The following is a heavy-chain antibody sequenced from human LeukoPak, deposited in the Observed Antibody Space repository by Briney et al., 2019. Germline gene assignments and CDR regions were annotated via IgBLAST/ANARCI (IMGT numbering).Heavy chain of an antibody. J-gene: IGHJ6*02. CDR2: IIPILGIA. Sequence: ASVKVSCKASGGTFSSYTISWVRQAPGQGLEWMGRIIPILGIANYAQKFQSRVTITADKSTSTAYMELSSLRSEGTAVYYCASCFWSGYKSSYYYGMDVWGQGTTVTVSS. CDR1: GGTFSSYT. D-gene: IGHD3-3*01. CDR3: ASCFWSGYKSSYYYGMDV. V-gene: IGHV1-69*02.